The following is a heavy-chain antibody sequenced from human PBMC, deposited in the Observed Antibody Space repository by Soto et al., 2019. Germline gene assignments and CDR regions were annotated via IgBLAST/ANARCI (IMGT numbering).Heavy chain of an antibody. Sequence: GGSLRLSCAASGFTFSSYAMSWVRQAPGKGLEWVSAISGSGGSTYYADSVKGRFTISRDNSKNTLYLQMNSLRAEDTAVYYCASPPMIAAAGTDYYYYYTDVWGKGTTVTVSS. CDR3: ASPPMIAAAGTDYYYYYTDV. V-gene: IGHV3-23*01. CDR2: ISGSGGST. D-gene: IGHD6-13*01. CDR1: GFTFSSYA. J-gene: IGHJ6*03.